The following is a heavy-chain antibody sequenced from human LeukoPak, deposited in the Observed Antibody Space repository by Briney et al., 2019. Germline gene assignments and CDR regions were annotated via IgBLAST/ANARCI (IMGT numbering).Heavy chain of an antibody. V-gene: IGHV4-38-2*02. CDR1: GFSISSGYY. J-gene: IGHJ4*02. Sequence: ASETLSLTCTVSGFSISSGYYWGWIRQPPGKGLEWIGSLYHSGNTYYNPSLKSRVTISVDMSKNQFSLKLSSVTAADTAVYYCARARWLQTHSDYWGQGTLVTVSS. CDR3: ARARWLQTHSDY. CDR2: LYHSGNT. D-gene: IGHD5-24*01.